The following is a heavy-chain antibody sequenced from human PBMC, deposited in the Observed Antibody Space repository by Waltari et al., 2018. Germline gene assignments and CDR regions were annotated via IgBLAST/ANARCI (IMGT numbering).Heavy chain of an antibody. V-gene: IGHV4-31*03. CDR2: ISFSGTT. CDR1: GASLSSSGNY. Sequence: QVQLQESGPGLVKPSQTLSLTCTVSGASLSSSGNYWTWIRHHPGRGLEWIWDISFSGTTYYSPSLRSRLTISRDTSKNQFSLNLSSLTAADTAVYFCAKETAFTLDSWGQGTLVTVSS. CDR3: AKETAFTLDS. D-gene: IGHD2-21*02. J-gene: IGHJ4*02.